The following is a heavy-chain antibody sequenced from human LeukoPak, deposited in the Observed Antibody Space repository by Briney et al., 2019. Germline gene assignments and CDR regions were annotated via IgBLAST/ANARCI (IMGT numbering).Heavy chain of an antibody. CDR3: ARGDIYYFDY. Sequence: PSETLSLTCTVSGGSISSYYWSWIRQPAGKALEWIGRIYTSGNTNYNPSLKSRVTMSVATSKKQFSLKLSSVTAADTAVYYCARGDIYYFDYWGQGTLVTVSS. CDR2: IYTSGNT. CDR1: GGSISSYY. D-gene: IGHD2-15*01. V-gene: IGHV4-4*07. J-gene: IGHJ4*02.